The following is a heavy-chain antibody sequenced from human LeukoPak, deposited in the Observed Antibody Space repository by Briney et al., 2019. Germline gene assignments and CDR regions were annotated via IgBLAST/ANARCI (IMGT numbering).Heavy chain of an antibody. Sequence: SETLSLTCTVSGASVNNNFWTWIRQPPGKGLEWIGYIYSSGSAKYNPSLKSRVIISGDTSKNQISLNLTSVTAADTAVYFCARHRDYYDTWGHGTLVTVSS. CDR1: GASVNNNF. CDR2: IYSSGSA. J-gene: IGHJ4*01. V-gene: IGHV4-59*08. CDR3: ARHRDYYDT. D-gene: IGHD3-22*01.